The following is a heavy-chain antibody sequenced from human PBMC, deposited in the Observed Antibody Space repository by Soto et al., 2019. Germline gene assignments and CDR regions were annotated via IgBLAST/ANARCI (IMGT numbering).Heavy chain of an antibody. J-gene: IGHJ4*02. CDR3: AKSSAAVAGYFFAS. CDR2: ISVFSGDT. CDR1: GYTFSNSG. Sequence: QVQLVQSGAEVKKPGASVKVSCKASGYTFSNSGITWVRQAPGQVPEWMGWISVFSGDTKSAQRLQGRLTMTTDTSTRTAYMELRSLRSDDTAVYYCAKSSAAVAGYFFASWGQGTLVAVSS. V-gene: IGHV1-18*04. D-gene: IGHD2-2*03.